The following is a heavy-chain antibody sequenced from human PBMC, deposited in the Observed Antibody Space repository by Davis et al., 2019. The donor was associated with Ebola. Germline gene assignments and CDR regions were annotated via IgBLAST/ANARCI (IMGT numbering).Heavy chain of an antibody. CDR3: ARESAPGYSSGWYFDNWFDP. CDR1: GFTFSDYY. D-gene: IGHD6-19*01. CDR2: ISSSGSTI. V-gene: IGHV3-11*04. J-gene: IGHJ5*02. Sequence: GGSLRLSCAASGFTFSDYYMSWIRQAPGKGLEWVSYISSSGSTIYYADSVKGRFTISRDNAKNSLYLQMNSLRAEDTAVYYCARESAPGYSSGWYFDNWFDPWGQGTLVTVSS.